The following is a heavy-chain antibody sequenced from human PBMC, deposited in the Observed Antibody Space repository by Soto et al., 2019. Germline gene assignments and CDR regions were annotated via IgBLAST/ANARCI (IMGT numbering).Heavy chain of an antibody. CDR3: ARSAAAVREDEYFQH. V-gene: IGHV3-48*01. CDR2: ISSSSSTI. D-gene: IGHD6-13*01. Sequence: EVQLVESGGGLVQPGGSPRLSCAASGFTFSSYSMNWVRQAPGKGLEWVSYISSSSSTIYYADSVKGRFTISRDNAKNSLYLQMNSLRAEDTAVYYCARSAAAVREDEYFQHWGQGTLVTVSS. CDR1: GFTFSSYS. J-gene: IGHJ1*01.